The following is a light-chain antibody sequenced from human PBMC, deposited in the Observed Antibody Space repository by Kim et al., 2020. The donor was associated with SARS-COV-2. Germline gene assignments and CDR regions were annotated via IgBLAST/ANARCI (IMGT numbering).Light chain of an antibody. V-gene: IGLV4-69*01. J-gene: IGLJ3*02. Sequence: QLVLTQSPSASASLGASVKLTCTLSSGHRNYAIAWHQQQPEKGLRYLMKLNSDGSHSKGDGIPDRFSGSSSGAERYLTISSLQSEDEADYYCQTWGTGIRVFGGGTKLTVL. CDR1: SGHRNYA. CDR3: QTWGTGIRV. CDR2: LNSDGSH.